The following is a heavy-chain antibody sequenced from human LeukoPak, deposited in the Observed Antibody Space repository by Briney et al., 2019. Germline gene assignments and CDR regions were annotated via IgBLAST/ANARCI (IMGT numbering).Heavy chain of an antibody. Sequence: PAGSLRLSCAASGFTFSSYAMSWVRKAPGKGLEWVSAISGSGGSTYYADSVKGRFTISRDNSKNTLYLQMNSLRAEDTAVYYCAKFGSSWYGIDYWGQGTLVTVSS. V-gene: IGHV3-23*01. J-gene: IGHJ4*02. CDR2: ISGSGGST. D-gene: IGHD6-13*01. CDR1: GFTFSSYA. CDR3: AKFGSSWYGIDY.